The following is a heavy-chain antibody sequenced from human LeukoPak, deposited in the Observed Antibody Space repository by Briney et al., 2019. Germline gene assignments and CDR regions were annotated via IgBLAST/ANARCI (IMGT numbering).Heavy chain of an antibody. D-gene: IGHD6-19*01. CDR2: IYSGGST. V-gene: IGHV3-66*01. CDR3: ARGGSGWYNYFDY. J-gene: IGHJ4*02. Sequence: GGSLRLSCAASGFTVSSNYMSWVRQAPGKGLEWVSVIYSGGSTYYADSVKGRFTISRDNSKNTLYLQMNSLRAEDTAVCYCARGGSGWYNYFDYWGQGTLVTVSS. CDR1: GFTVSSNY.